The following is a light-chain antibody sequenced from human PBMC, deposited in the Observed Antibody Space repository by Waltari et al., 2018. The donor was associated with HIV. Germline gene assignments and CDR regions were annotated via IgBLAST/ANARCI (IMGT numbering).Light chain of an antibody. J-gene: IGKJ1*01. CDR3: HQYFIAPCT. V-gene: IGKV4-1*01. Sequence: DIVMTETPDSLAVSLGEKATINCNSSQSLLYSANYKTYLAWSQQRPGQPPKLLIYWASARESGVPDRFSGSGSGTDFTLTISSLQADDVAVYYCHQYFIAPCTFGQGTKVEIK. CDR2: WAS. CDR1: QSLLYSANYKTY.